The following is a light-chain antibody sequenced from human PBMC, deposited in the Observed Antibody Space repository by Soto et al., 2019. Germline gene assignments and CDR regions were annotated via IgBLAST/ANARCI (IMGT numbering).Light chain of an antibody. Sequence: SYELTQSPSVSVSPGQTARITCSGDALSKQYAYWYQQKPGQAPVLVIYKDSERPSGIPERFSGSSSGTTVTLTISGVQAEDEADYYCQSADSSGIVVFGGGTKLTVL. CDR1: ALSKQY. CDR2: KDS. V-gene: IGLV3-25*03. CDR3: QSADSSGIVV. J-gene: IGLJ2*01.